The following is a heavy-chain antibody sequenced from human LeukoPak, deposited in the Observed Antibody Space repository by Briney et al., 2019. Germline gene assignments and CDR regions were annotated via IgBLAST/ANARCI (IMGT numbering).Heavy chain of an antibody. CDR2: IKQDGSEK. CDR1: GFSFSNSW. D-gene: IGHD5-18*01. Sequence: PGGPLTLSCAASGFSFSNSWMNWVRQAPGKGLEWVANIKQDGSEKYYVDSVKGRFTISRDNSKNTLYLQMNSLRAEDTAVYYCAKHSGYSHGASDYWGQGTLVTVSS. V-gene: IGHV3-7*05. J-gene: IGHJ4*02. CDR3: AKHSGYSHGASDY.